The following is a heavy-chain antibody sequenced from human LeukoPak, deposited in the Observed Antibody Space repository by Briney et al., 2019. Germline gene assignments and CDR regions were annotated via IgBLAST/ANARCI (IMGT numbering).Heavy chain of an antibody. D-gene: IGHD3-22*01. CDR3: VRVKLNYYDSSTYAFDI. CDR2: IYASGST. J-gene: IGHJ3*02. Sequence: SETLSLTCAVSGGSISSYYWSWIRQPAGKGLEWIGRIYASGSTNYNSSLKSRVTISVDMSKNQFSLKLSSVTAADTAVYYCVRVKLNYYDSSTYAFDIWGQGTMVTVSS. CDR1: GGSISSYY. V-gene: IGHV4-4*07.